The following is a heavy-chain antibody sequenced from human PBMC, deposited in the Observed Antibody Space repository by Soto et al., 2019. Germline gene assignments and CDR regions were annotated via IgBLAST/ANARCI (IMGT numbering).Heavy chain of an antibody. D-gene: IGHD3-16*01. Sequence: GGSLRLSCSASGFTFSSYALHWVRQAPGKGLECVSGISTNGGRTYYADSVKDRFLISRDNSNNTVYLHMNSLRLEDTAAYFCVRFYVWGSSRYFDYWGQGTLVTVSS. CDR3: VRFYVWGSSRYFDY. CDR2: ISTNGGRT. J-gene: IGHJ4*02. CDR1: GFTFSSYA. V-gene: IGHV3-64D*06.